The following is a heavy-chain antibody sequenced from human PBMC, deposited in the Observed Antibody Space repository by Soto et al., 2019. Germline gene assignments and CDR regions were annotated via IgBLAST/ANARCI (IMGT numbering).Heavy chain of an antibody. CDR1: GGSISSYY. J-gene: IGHJ4*02. Sequence: PSETLSLTCTVFGGSISSYYWSWSRQPPGKGLEWIGYIYYSGSTNYNPSLKSRVTISVDTSKNQFSLKLSSVTAADTAVYYCAGFDYYDSSGYLDFGPKGGQGTLVTVSS. V-gene: IGHV4-59*01. CDR2: IYYSGST. D-gene: IGHD3-22*01. CDR3: AGFDYYDSSGYLDFGPK.